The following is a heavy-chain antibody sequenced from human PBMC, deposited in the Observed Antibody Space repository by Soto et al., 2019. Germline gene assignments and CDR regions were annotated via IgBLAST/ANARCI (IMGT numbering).Heavy chain of an antibody. CDR1: GYTFTSYA. V-gene: IGHV1-3*05. J-gene: IGHJ5*02. D-gene: IGHD1-26*01. CDR2: INAGNGNT. Sequence: QVQLVQSGAEEKKPGASVKVSCKASGYTFTSYAMHWVRQAPGQRLEWMGWINAGNGNTKYSQKFQGRVTITRDTSASTAYRELSSLRSEDTAVYYCAKGSVGRNNWFDPWGQGTLVTVSS. CDR3: AKGSVGRNNWFDP.